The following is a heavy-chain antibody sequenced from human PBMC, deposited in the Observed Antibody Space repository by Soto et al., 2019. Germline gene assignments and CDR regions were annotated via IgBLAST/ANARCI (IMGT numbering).Heavy chain of an antibody. CDR2: MNPFSGNA. J-gene: IGHJ4*02. Sequence: QVQLVQSGAEVKKPGASVRVSCKASGYPFTSYDIYWVRQATGQGLEWMGWMNPFSGNAVYTQKFQDRVTMTRDTSINTAYMEMSGLRSEDTAVYYCTRGQGNHWGQGSLVTVSS. CDR3: TRGQGNH. V-gene: IGHV1-8*01. CDR1: GYPFTSYD.